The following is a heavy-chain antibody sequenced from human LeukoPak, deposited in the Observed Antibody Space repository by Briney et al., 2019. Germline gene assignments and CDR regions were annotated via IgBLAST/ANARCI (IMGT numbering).Heavy chain of an antibody. CDR2: ITSSSTYT. J-gene: IGHJ6*03. CDR1: GFSFSSYN. D-gene: IGHD1-26*01. V-gene: IGHV3-21*01. CDR3: ARDPYSGTYGDTYYYYMDV. Sequence: GGFLRLSCAASGFSFSSYNMNWVRQTPGKGLEWVSSITSSSTYTFYADSVKGRFTISRDNARNSLYLQMNSLRAEDTAVYYCARDPYSGTYGDTYYYYMDVWGKGTTVTISS.